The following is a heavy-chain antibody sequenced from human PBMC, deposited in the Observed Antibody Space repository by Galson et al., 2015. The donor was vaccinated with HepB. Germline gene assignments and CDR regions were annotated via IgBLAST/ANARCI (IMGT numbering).Heavy chain of an antibody. V-gene: IGHV3-23*01. J-gene: IGHJ6*02. CDR1: GFSFSSYV. CDR3: AKDFWVDTLVRGVRVMGDYYYYGMDV. Sequence: SLRLSCAASGFSFSSYVMNWVRQAPGKGLEWVSAIRGCDGSTYYADSVEGRFTISRDNSKSTLYLQMNSLRAEDTAVYYCAKDFWVDTLVRGVRVMGDYYYYGMDVWGQGTTVTVSS. CDR2: IRGCDGST. D-gene: IGHD3-10*01.